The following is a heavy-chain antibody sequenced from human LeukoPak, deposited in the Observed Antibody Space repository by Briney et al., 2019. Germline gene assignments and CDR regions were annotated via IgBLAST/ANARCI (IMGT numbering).Heavy chain of an antibody. Sequence: VASVKVSCKASGYTFTSYDINWVRQATGQGLEWMGWMDPNSGNTGYAQKFQGRVTMTRNTSISTAYMELSSLRSEDTAVYYCARGSYSSSSGWFDPWGQGTLVTVSS. D-gene: IGHD6-13*01. CDR2: MDPNSGNT. J-gene: IGHJ5*02. CDR1: GYTFTSYD. V-gene: IGHV1-8*01. CDR3: ARGSYSSSSGWFDP.